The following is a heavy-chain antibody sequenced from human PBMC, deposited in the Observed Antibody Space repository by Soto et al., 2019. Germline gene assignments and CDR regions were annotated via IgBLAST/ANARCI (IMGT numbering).Heavy chain of an antibody. J-gene: IGHJ5*02. V-gene: IGHV3-23*01. D-gene: IGHD3-9*01. CDR2: ISGSGGST. Sequence: GGSLRLSCAASGFTFSSYAMSWVRQAPGKGLEWVSAISGSGGSTYYADSVKGRFTISRDNSKNTLYLQMNSLRAEDTAVYYCAKDNQDDILTGINWFDPWGQGTLVTVSS. CDR3: AKDNQDDILTGINWFDP. CDR1: GFTFSSYA.